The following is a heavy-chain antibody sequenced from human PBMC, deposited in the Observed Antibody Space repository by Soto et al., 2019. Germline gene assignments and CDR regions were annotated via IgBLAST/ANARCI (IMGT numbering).Heavy chain of an antibody. J-gene: IGHJ6*02. CDR1: GGTFTGNP. CDR3: ARENSIASLSYYYGMEV. D-gene: IGHD6-6*01. V-gene: IGHV1-69*13. CDR2: IIPMFGTT. Sequence: ASVKVSCKASGGTFTGNPISWVRQAPGRGLEWMGGIIPMFGTTNYAQKFQGRVAITADESTTTAYMELNSLRSEDTAVYYCARENSIASLSYYYGMEVWGQGTTVTVSS.